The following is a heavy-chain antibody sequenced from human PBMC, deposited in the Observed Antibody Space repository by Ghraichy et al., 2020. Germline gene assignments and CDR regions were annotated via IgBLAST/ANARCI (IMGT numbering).Heavy chain of an antibody. CDR1: GFTFSSKA. V-gene: IGHV3-23*01. J-gene: IGHJ4*02. CDR3: AKDSADPYDFWSGYISTFDY. Sequence: GESLNISCAASGFTFSSKAMTWVRQAPGKGLEWVSSISGSGGSTYYADSLKGRFTISRDNSRNTLFLQMNTLRAEDTAVYYCAKDSADPYDFWSGYISTFDYWGQGTLVTVSS. D-gene: IGHD3-3*01. CDR2: ISGSGGST.